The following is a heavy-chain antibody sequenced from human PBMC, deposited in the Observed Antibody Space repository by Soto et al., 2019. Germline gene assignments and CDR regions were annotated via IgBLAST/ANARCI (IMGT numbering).Heavy chain of an antibody. Sequence: GESLKISCKGSGYSFTSYWIGWVRQMPGKGLEWMGIIYPGDSDTRYSPSFQGQVTISADKSISTAYLQWSSLKASDTAMYYCARLRFVNTMTENFDYWGQGTLVTVSS. CDR2: IYPGDSDT. J-gene: IGHJ4*02. D-gene: IGHD3-22*01. CDR3: ARLRFVNTMTENFDY. V-gene: IGHV5-51*01. CDR1: GYSFTSYW.